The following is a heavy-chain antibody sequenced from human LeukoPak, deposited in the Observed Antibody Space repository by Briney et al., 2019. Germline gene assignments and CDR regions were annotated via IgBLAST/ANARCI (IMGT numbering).Heavy chain of an antibody. V-gene: IGHV3-23*01. CDR2: ISDGGSST. Sequence: PGGSLRLSCAASGFTFSSYSMNWVRQAPGKGLEWVSAISDGGSSTYYADSVKGRFTISRDNSKNTLYLQMNSLRAEDTAVYYCASALRIYYYFDYWGQGTLVTVSS. J-gene: IGHJ4*02. CDR3: ASALRIYYYFDY. CDR1: GFTFSSYS. D-gene: IGHD1-26*01.